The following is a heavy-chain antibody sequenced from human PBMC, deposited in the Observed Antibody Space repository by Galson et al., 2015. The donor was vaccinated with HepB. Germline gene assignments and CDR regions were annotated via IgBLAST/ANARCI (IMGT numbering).Heavy chain of an antibody. CDR1: GYTLTELS. CDR3: ATDSHYCSGGSCLQKGGFDY. V-gene: IGHV1-24*01. J-gene: IGHJ4*02. CDR2: FDPEDGET. D-gene: IGHD2-15*01. Sequence: SVKVSCKVSGYTLTELSMHWVRQAPGKGLEWMGGFDPEDGETIYAQKFQGRVTMTEDTSTDTAYMELSSLRSEDTAVYYCATDSHYCSGGSCLQKGGFDYWGQGTLVTVSS.